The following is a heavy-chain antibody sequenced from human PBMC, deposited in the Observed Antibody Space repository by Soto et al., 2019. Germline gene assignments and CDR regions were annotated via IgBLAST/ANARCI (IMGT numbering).Heavy chain of an antibody. CDR1: GGSISRGDYY. Sequence: TSETLSLTCTVSGGSISRGDYYWSWIRQPPGKGLEWIGYIYYSGSTYYNPSLKSRVTISVDTSKNQFSLKLSSVTAADTAVYYCARVITTTVSYYVDYWGQGTLVTVS. V-gene: IGHV4-30-4*01. J-gene: IGHJ4*02. CDR3: ARVITTTVSYYVDY. D-gene: IGHD4-17*01. CDR2: IYYSGST.